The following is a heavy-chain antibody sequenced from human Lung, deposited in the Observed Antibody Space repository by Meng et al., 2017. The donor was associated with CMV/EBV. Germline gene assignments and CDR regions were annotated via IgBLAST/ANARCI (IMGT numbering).Heavy chain of an antibody. CDR2: IWFDGSFK. CDR3: AKVPCSSTSCYPYYFDY. D-gene: IGHD2-2*01. V-gene: IGHV3-33*06. J-gene: IGHJ4*02. CDR1: GFSFSSFA. Sequence: GESXKISCAASGFSFSSFAMHWVRQAPGKGLEWVAVIWFDGSFKFYGDSVQGRFTISRDNSKNILYLEMNNLRAEDTAVYYCAKVPCSSTSCYPYYFDYWGQGXLVTVSS.